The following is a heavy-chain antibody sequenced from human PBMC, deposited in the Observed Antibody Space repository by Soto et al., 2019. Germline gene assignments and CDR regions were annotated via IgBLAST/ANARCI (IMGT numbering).Heavy chain of an antibody. Sequence: QVQLVQSGAEVKKPGASVKVSCKASGYTFTSYYMHWVRQAPGQGLEWMGIINPSGGSTSYAQKFQGRVTMTRDTSTSKVDMEMSSLRSDDTAVYYCARVNYGMDVWGQGTTVNVSS. CDR2: INPSGGST. CDR1: GYTFTSYY. CDR3: ARVNYGMDV. J-gene: IGHJ6*02. V-gene: IGHV1-46*01.